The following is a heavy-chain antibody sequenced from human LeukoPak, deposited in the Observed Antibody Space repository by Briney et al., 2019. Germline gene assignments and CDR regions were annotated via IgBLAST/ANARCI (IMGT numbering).Heavy chain of an antibody. J-gene: IGHJ4*02. CDR2: IYYSGST. CDR3: AREGGRKVGFDY. Sequence: SETLSLTCTVSGGSISSYYWSWIRQPPGKGLEWIGYIYYSGSTNYNPSLKSRVTISVDTSKNQFSLKLSSVTAADTAVYYCAREGGRKVGFDYWGQGTLVTVSS. V-gene: IGHV4-59*01. CDR1: GGSISSYY. D-gene: IGHD2-15*01.